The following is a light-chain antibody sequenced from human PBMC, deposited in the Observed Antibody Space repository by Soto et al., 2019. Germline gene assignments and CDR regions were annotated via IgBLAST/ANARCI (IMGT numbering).Light chain of an antibody. CDR2: QVS. CDR3: MQGTHWPWT. V-gene: IGKV2-30*01. Sequence: DAVMTQSPLSLPVALGQPASISCRSSQSLGYSDGNTYLNWFQQRPGQSPRRLIYQVSNRDSGVPDRFRGSGSGTDFTLKISRVAAEDVGVYYCMQGTHWPWTFGQGTKVDIK. CDR1: QSLGYSDGNTY. J-gene: IGKJ1*01.